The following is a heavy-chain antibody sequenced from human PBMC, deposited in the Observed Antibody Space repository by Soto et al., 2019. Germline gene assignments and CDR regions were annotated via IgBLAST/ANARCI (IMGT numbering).Heavy chain of an antibody. J-gene: IGHJ5*02. CDR2: IYYSGST. Sequence: SETLSLTCTVSGGSISSGGYYWSWIRQHPGKGLEWIGYIYYSGSTYYNPSLKSRVTISVDTSKNQFSLKLSSVTAADTAVYYCARDLRFGELLPGWFDPWGQGTLVTVSS. V-gene: IGHV4-31*03. CDR3: ARDLRFGELLPGWFDP. CDR1: GGSISSGGYY. D-gene: IGHD3-10*01.